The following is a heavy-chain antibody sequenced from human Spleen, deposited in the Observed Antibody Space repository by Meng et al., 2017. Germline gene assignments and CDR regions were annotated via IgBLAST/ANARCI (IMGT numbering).Heavy chain of an antibody. Sequence: GGSLRLSCAASGFTFSSYAMSWVRQAPGKGLEWVSAISGSGGSTYYADSVKGRFTISRDNSKNTLYLQMDSLRAEGTAVYYCAKDPTYDSSGYYYYWGQGTLVTVSS. D-gene: IGHD3-22*01. V-gene: IGHV3-23*01. CDR3: AKDPTYDSSGYYYY. CDR1: GFTFSSYA. J-gene: IGHJ4*02. CDR2: ISGSGGST.